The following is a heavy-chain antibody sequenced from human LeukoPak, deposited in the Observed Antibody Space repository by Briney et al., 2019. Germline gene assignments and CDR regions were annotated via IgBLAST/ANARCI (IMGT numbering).Heavy chain of an antibody. D-gene: IGHD4-11*01. CDR2: INPSGGST. J-gene: IGHJ4*02. CDR3: ARWTTVMYYFDY. CDR1: GYTFTSYY. V-gene: IGHV1-46*03. Sequence: GASVKVSCKASGYTFTSYYTHWVRQAPGQGLEWMGIINPSGGSTSYAQKFQGRVTMTRDTSTSTVYMELSSLRSEDTAVYYCARWTTVMYYFDYWGQGTLVTVSS.